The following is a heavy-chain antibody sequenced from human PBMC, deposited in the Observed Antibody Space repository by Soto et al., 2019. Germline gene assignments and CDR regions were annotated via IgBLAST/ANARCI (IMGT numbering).Heavy chain of an antibody. D-gene: IGHD3-10*01. Sequence: QVQLVESGGGVVQPGRSLRLSCAASGFTFSSYAMHWVRQAPGKGLEWVAVISYDGSNKYYADSVKGRFTISRDNSKNTLYLQMNSLRAEDTAVYYCARVFWVRGTPDYWGQGTLVTVSS. CDR2: ISYDGSNK. CDR3: ARVFWVRGTPDY. CDR1: GFTFSSYA. V-gene: IGHV3-30-3*01. J-gene: IGHJ4*02.